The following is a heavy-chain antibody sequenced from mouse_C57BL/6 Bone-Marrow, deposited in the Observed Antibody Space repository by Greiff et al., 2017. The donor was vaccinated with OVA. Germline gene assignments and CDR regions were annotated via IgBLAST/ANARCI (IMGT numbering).Heavy chain of an antibody. CDR1: GYSITSGYY. CDR3: ARGTTVDPYWYFDV. V-gene: IGHV3-6*01. Sequence: QLKESGPGLVKPSQSLSLTCSVTGYSITSGYYWNWIRQFPGNKLEWMGYISYDGSNNYNPSLKNRISITRDTSKNQFFLKLNSVTTEDTATYYCARGTTVDPYWYFDVWGTGTTVTVSS. D-gene: IGHD1-1*01. J-gene: IGHJ1*03. CDR2: ISYDGSN.